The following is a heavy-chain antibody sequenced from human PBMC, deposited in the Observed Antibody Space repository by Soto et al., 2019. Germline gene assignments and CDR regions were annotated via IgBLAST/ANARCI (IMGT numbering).Heavy chain of an antibody. Sequence: SETLSLTCTVSGGSISSYYWSWIRQPPWKGLEWIGYIYYSASTNYSPSLKSRVTISVDTSKNQFSLNLSSVTAADTAVYYCARHLPYCGGDCYSLDYWGQGTLVTVS. J-gene: IGHJ4*02. V-gene: IGHV4-59*08. D-gene: IGHD2-21*02. CDR1: GGSISSYY. CDR3: ARHLPYCGGDCYSLDY. CDR2: IYYSAST.